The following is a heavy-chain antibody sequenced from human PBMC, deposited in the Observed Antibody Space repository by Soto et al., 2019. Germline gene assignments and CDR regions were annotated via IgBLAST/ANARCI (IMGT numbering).Heavy chain of an antibody. CDR3: TRDNVAYWGGDCYSTWFDP. D-gene: IGHD2-21*02. CDR1: GYTFTSYG. Sequence: QVQLVQSGAEVKKPGASVKVSCKASGYTFTSYGISWVRQAPGQGLEWMGWISAYNGNTNYAQKLQGTVTMTTDTSASTAYMELMRLRSDDTAVYYCTRDNVAYWGGDCYSTWFDPWGQGTLVTVSS. J-gene: IGHJ5*02. V-gene: IGHV1-18*01. CDR2: ISAYNGNT.